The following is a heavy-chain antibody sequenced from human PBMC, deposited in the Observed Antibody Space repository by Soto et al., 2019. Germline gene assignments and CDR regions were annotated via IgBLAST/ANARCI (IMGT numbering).Heavy chain of an antibody. Sequence: PSETLSLTCTVSGGSISSYYWSWIRQPAGKGLEWIGRIYTSGSTNYTPSPNSRVTRSVDTSKNRFPLLLSSVAAAGTAVYYCARALGDGSGGSCYWDLRHGQNWFDPWGHGTLVTVSS. CDR1: GGSISSYY. CDR3: ARALGDGSGGSCYWDLRHGQNWFDP. V-gene: IGHV4-4*07. D-gene: IGHD2-15*01. J-gene: IGHJ5*02. CDR2: IYTSGST.